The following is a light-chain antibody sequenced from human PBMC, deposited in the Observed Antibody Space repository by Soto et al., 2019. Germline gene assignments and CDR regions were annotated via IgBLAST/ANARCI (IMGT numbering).Light chain of an antibody. CDR2: GAS. Sequence: VLTQSPGTLSLSPGARVPLSWTASQSVTTILAWYQHKPGQAPTLLMSGASTWPTGVPARFSGSGSGTDFTLTITRLEPEDFAPYYCQQNGGSPITFGLGTRLEIK. CDR1: QSVTTI. CDR3: QQNGGSPIT. J-gene: IGKJ5*01. V-gene: IGKV3-20*01.